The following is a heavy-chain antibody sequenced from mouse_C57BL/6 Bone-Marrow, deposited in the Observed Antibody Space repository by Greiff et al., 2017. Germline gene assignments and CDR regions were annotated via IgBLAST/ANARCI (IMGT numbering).Heavy chain of an antibody. CDR1: GYTFTDYN. CDR3: ARLGRAYYYAMDY. CDR2: INPNNGGT. J-gene: IGHJ4*01. Sequence: VQLQQSGPELVKPGASVKIPCKASGYTFTDYNMDWVKQSHGKSLEWIGDINPNNGGTIYNQKFKGKATLTVDKSSSTAYMELRSLTSEDTAVYYCARLGRAYYYAMDYWGQGTSVTVSS. V-gene: IGHV1-18*01. D-gene: IGHD4-1*01.